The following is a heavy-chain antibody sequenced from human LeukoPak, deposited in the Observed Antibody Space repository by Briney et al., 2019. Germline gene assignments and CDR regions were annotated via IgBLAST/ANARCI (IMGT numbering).Heavy chain of an antibody. V-gene: IGHV4-34*01. CDR2: INQRGST. J-gene: IGHJ6*03. CDR3: ARGRSSIAVAGTPYYYYCMDV. Sequence: SETVSLTCAGNGGSFSGYYWSWIRQPPGKGLEWMGEINQRGSTNYNPSLKSRVTISVDTSKNQFSLKVRSVTAADRAVYYCARGRSSIAVAGTPYYYYCMDVWGKGTTVTVSS. D-gene: IGHD6-19*01. CDR1: GGSFSGYY.